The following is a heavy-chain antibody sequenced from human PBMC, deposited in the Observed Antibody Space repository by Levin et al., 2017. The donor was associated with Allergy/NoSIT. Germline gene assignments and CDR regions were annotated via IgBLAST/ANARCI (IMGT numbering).Heavy chain of an antibody. J-gene: IGHJ3*02. CDR1: GGSFSGY. CDR3: ASARPPDIRAEFYHNIFDI. V-gene: IGHV4-34*01. CDR2: INQVGST. Sequence: SETLSLTCAVDGGSFSGYWSWIRQSPGKGLEWIGEINQVGSTNNNPSLESRLTLSVARSKNQLSLKLQSVTAAYTAVYYCASARPPDIRAEFYHNIFDIWGQGTKVTVSS. D-gene: IGHD3-9*01.